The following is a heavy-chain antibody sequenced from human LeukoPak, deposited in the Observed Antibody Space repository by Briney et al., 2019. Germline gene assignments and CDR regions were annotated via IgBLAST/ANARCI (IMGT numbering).Heavy chain of an antibody. CDR3: AKSGSYSGRPPPEY. V-gene: IGHV3-33*06. CDR2: IWYDGSNK. CDR1: AFTLSSYS. D-gene: IGHD1-26*01. Sequence: GPSLRNSCAAAAFTLSSYSTHWVRQAQGNGLEWVAVIWYDGSNKYYADSVKGRFTISRDNSKNTLYLQMNRLRAEDMAVYYCAKSGSYSGRPPPEYWGQGTLVTVSS. J-gene: IGHJ4*02.